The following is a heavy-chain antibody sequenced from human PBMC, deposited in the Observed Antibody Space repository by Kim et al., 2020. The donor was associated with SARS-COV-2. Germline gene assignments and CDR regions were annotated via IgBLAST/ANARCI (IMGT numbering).Heavy chain of an antibody. CDR1: GGSISSYY. CDR2: IYYSGST. J-gene: IGHJ4*02. CDR3: AREVGTMIDY. Sequence: SETLSLTCTVSGGSISSYYWSWIRQPPGKGLEWIGYIYYSGSTNYNPSLKSRVTISVDTSKNQFSLKLSSVTAADTAVYYCAREVGTMIDYWGQGTLVTVSS. V-gene: IGHV4-59*01. D-gene: IGHD3-22*01.